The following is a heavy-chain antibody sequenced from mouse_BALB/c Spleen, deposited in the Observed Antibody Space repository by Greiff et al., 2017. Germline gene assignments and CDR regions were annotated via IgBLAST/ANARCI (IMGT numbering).Heavy chain of an antibody. V-gene: IGHV2-6-7*01. CDR2: IWGDGST. Sequence: VQLQESGPGLVAPSQSLSITCTVSGFSLTGYGVNWVRQPPGKGLAWLGMIWGDGSTDYNSALKSRLSISKDNSKSQVFLKMNSLQTDDTARYYCASTFPNYGGFAYWGQGTLVTVSA. J-gene: IGHJ3*01. CDR1: GFSLTGYG. D-gene: IGHD1-1*01. CDR3: ASTFPNYGGFAY.